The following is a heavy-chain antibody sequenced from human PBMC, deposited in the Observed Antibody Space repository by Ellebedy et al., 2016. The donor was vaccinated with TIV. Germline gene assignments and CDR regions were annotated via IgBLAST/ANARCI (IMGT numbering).Heavy chain of an antibody. D-gene: IGHD2-2*01. J-gene: IGHJ4*02. CDR2: IDGGSANT. CDR1: GFTFNTHA. Sequence: GESLKISCAASGFTFNTHAMSWVRQAPGKGLEWISAIDGGSANTYYADSVKGRFTISRDNSKNTLYLQMNSLRAEDTAVYYCAKDSQLLLHDYYFDYWGQGTLVTVSS. V-gene: IGHV3-23*01. CDR3: AKDSQLLLHDYYFDY.